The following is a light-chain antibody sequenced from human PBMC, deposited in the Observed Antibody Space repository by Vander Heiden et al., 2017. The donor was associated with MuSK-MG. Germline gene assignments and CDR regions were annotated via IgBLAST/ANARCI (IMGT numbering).Light chain of an antibody. CDR1: QSIRY. CDR2: ATS. CDR3: QKGDRAPLT. Sequence: DIQLNQSPPSLSAYVGDRVTIACRASQSIRYLNWYQQKAGKAPKLLIYATSSLQSGVPSRFSGSGTGTEFTLTISSLQPEDIATYFCQKGDRAPLTFGGGTKVDIK. V-gene: IGKV1-39*01. J-gene: IGKJ4*01.